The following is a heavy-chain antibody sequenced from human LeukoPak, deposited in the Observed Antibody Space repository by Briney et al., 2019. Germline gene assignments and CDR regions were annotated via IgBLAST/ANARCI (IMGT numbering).Heavy chain of an antibody. CDR2: IYYSGST. V-gene: IGHV4-30-4*01. Sequence: NPSQTLSLTCTVSGGSISSGDYYWSWIRQPPGKGLEWIGYIYYSGSTYYNPSLKSRVTISVDTSKNQFSLKLSSVTAADTAVYYCARSTYYYDSSASPGFDYWGQGTLVTVSS. D-gene: IGHD3-22*01. J-gene: IGHJ4*02. CDR1: GGSISSGDYY. CDR3: ARSTYYYDSSASPGFDY.